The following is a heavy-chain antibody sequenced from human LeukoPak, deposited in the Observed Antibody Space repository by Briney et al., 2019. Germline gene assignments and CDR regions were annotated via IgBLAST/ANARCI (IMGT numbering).Heavy chain of an antibody. Sequence: SETLSLTCTVSGGSISSSSYYWGWIRQPPGKGLEWIGSIYYSGSTYYNPSLKSRVTISVDTSKNQFSLKLSSVTAADTAVYYCARAFHYYDSSGYYYVFDYWGQGTLVTVSS. V-gene: IGHV4-39*07. CDR2: IYYSGST. CDR3: ARAFHYYDSSGYYYVFDY. D-gene: IGHD3-22*01. CDR1: GGSISSSSYY. J-gene: IGHJ4*02.